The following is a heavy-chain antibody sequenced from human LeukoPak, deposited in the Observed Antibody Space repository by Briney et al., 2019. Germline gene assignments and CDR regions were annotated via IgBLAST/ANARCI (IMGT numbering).Heavy chain of an antibody. J-gene: IGHJ4*02. CDR2: IYTSRST. CDR3: ARHKGGRYSGSYLDY. Sequence: SETLSLTCTVSGGSISNYYWSWIRQPPGKGLEWIGYIYTSRSTNYNPSLKSRVTISVDTSKNQFSLKLSSVTAADTAVYYCARHKGGRYSGSYLDYWGQAILVTVSS. V-gene: IGHV4-4*09. CDR1: GGSISNYY. D-gene: IGHD1-26*01.